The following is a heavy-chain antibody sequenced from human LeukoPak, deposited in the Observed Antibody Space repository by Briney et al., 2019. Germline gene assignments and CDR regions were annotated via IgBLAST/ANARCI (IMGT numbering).Heavy chain of an antibody. D-gene: IGHD3-22*01. V-gene: IGHV4-34*01. CDR3: ARPQYYDSGGRSSSDYAFDI. J-gene: IGHJ3*02. CDR2: INHSGST. CDR1: GGSISSYY. Sequence: SETLSLTCTVSGGSISSYYWSWIRQPPGKGLEWIGEINHSGSTNYNPSLKSRVTISVDTSKNQFSLKLSSVTAADTAVYYCARPQYYDSGGRSSSDYAFDIWGQGTMVTVSS.